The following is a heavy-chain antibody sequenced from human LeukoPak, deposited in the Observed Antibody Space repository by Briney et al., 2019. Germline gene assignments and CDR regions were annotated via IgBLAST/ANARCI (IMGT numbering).Heavy chain of an antibody. Sequence: SETLSLTCTVSGGSISSSSYYWGWIRQPPGKGLEWIGSIYYSGSTYYNPSLKSRVTISVDTSKNQFSLKLSSVTAADTAVYYCARHWPGYCSSTSCSRNFDYWGQGTLVTVSS. V-gene: IGHV4-39*01. CDR3: ARHWPGYCSSTSCSRNFDY. CDR2: IYYSGST. J-gene: IGHJ4*02. CDR1: GGSISSSSYY. D-gene: IGHD2-2*01.